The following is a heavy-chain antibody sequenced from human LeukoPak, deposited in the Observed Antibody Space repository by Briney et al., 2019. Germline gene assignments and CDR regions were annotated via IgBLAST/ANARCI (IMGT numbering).Heavy chain of an antibody. D-gene: IGHD6-13*01. Sequence: GGSLRLSCAASGFTFSSHSLMWVRQAPGKGLEWVSSISPDSGYIYYADSVKGRFTISTDNAENSLFLQMTSLGAEDTAVYYCAPFSAVTHYYFDYWGQGTLVTVSS. CDR1: GFTFSSHS. V-gene: IGHV3-21*01. J-gene: IGHJ4*02. CDR2: ISPDSGYI. CDR3: APFSAVTHYYFDY.